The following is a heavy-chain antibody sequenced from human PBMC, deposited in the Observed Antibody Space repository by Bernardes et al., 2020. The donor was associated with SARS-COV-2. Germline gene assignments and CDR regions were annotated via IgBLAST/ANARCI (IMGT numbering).Heavy chain of an antibody. CDR3: ARFCRGPGAPTSGYHYYEMDV. J-gene: IGHJ6*02. CDR1: AASNSSNGHY. Sequence: SEPLYLTCSLSAASNSSNGHYWAWIRQAPGKGPEWIGNIYDNEKTYYNPSLKSRVTVSVDTSMNQFSLKLTSVTAADTAVYYCARFCRGPGAPTSGYHYYEMDVWGQGTTVTV. V-gene: IGHV4-39*01. D-gene: IGHD2-15*01. CDR2: IYDNEKT.